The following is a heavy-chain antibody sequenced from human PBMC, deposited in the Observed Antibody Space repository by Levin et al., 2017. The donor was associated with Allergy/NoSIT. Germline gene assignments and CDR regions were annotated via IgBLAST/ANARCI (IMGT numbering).Heavy chain of an antibody. Sequence: SETLSLTCAVYGGSFSGYYWSWIRQPPGKGLEWIGEINHSGSTNYNPSLKSRVTISVDTSKNQFSLKLSSVTAADTAVYYCARRLLVWVGQSFDPWGQGTLVTVSS. CDR3: ARRLLVWVGQSFDP. J-gene: IGHJ5*02. CDR1: GGSFSGYY. D-gene: IGHD2-8*01. CDR2: INHSGST. V-gene: IGHV4-34*01.